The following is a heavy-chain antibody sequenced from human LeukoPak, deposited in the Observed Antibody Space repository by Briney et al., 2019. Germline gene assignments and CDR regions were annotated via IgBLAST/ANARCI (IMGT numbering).Heavy chain of an antibody. J-gene: IGHJ3*02. CDR3: AKVGIAASSRAGAFDI. V-gene: IGHV3-30*02. D-gene: IGHD6-13*01. CDR1: GFTFSSYG. CDR2: IRYDGSNK. Sequence: PGGSLRLSCAASGFTFSSYGMHWVRQAPGKGLEWMAFIRYDGSNKYYADSVKGRFTISRDNSKNTLYLQMNSLRAEDTAVYYCAKVGIAASSRAGAFDIWGQGTMVTVSS.